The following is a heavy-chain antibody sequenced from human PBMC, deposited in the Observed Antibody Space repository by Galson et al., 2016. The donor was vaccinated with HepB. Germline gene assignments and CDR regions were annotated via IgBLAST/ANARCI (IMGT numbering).Heavy chain of an antibody. J-gene: IGHJ4*02. D-gene: IGHD6-19*01. CDR1: GYTFHTFG. CDR2: IRGYHGGT. CDR3: ARYARARMYSGSGWYRYIDY. V-gene: IGHV1-18*01. Sequence: SVKVSCKASGYTFHTFGVSWVRQAPGQGLEWVGWIRGYHGGTQYAQNFKGRVTMTTDTSTSTAYMELRRLRSDDTAVYYCARYARARMYSGSGWYRYIDYWGQGSLVTVSS.